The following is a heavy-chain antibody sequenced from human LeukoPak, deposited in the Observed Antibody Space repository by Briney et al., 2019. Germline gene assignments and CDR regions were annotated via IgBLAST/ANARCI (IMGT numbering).Heavy chain of an antibody. V-gene: IGHV5-10-1*01. Sequence: GESLKISCKGSGYSFTDYWISWVRQMPGKGLEWMGRIDPSDSYTNYSPSFQGHVTISADKSISTAYLQWSSLKASDTAMYYCARYLFAASDHYFNNWGQGTLVTASS. CDR3: ARYLFAASDHYFNN. D-gene: IGHD6-13*01. J-gene: IGHJ4*02. CDR1: GYSFTDYW. CDR2: IDPSDSYT.